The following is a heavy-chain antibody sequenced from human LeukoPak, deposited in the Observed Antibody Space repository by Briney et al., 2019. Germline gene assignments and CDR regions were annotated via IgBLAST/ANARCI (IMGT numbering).Heavy chain of an antibody. Sequence: PGGSLRLSCAASGFTFSSYWMSWVRQAPGKGLEWVANIKQDGSEKYYVDSVKGRFTISRDNAKNSLYLQMNSLRVEDTAVYFCARDENGNNNKDGMDVWGQGATVTVSS. CDR3: ARDENGNNNKDGMDV. J-gene: IGHJ6*02. V-gene: IGHV3-7*01. CDR1: GFTFSSYW. D-gene: IGHD1-1*01. CDR2: IKQDGSEK.